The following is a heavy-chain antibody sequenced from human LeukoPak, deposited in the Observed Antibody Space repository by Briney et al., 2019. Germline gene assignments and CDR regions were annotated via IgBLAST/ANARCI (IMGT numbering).Heavy chain of an antibody. CDR1: GYTFSSYE. V-gene: IGHV3-48*03. CDR3: ARDSLPYDYVWGSYRFFDP. J-gene: IGHJ5*02. Sequence: GGSLRLSCAASGYTFSSYEMNWVRQAPGKGLVWVSYISSSGSTIYYADSVKGRFTISRDNAKNSLYLQMNSLRAEDTAVYYCARDSLPYDYVWGSYRFFDPWGQGTLVTVSS. D-gene: IGHD3-16*02. CDR2: ISSSGSTI.